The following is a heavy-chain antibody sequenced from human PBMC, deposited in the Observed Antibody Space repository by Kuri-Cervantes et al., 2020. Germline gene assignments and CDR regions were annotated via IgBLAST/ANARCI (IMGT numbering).Heavy chain of an antibody. Sequence: GGSLRLSCAASGFTVSSNYMSWVRQAPGKGLEWVSVIYSCGSTYYADSVKGRFTISRENAKNSLYLQMNSLRAGDTAVYYCARGGAAGTGYWFDPWGQGTLVTVSS. CDR2: IYSCGST. V-gene: IGHV3-66*03. D-gene: IGHD6-13*01. J-gene: IGHJ5*02. CDR1: GFTVSSNY. CDR3: ARGGAAGTGYWFDP.